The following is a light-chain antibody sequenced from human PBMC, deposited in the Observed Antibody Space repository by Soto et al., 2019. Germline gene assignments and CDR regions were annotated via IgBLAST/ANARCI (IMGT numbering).Light chain of an antibody. J-gene: IGLJ3*02. CDR2: SNN. Sequence: QSVLTQPPSASGTPGQRVTISCSGSNSKIGSKTVNWYQQLPGTAPKLLIYSNNQRPSGVPDRFSGSKSGTSASLAISGLHSEEEADYYCAIWDDSLNGWVFGGGTKLTVL. V-gene: IGLV1-44*01. CDR1: NSKIGSKT. CDR3: AIWDDSLNGWV.